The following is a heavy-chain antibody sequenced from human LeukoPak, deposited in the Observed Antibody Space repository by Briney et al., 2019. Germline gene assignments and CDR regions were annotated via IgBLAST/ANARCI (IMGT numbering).Heavy chain of an antibody. V-gene: IGHV1-8*01. CDR2: MNPNTGNT. D-gene: IGHD5-24*01. J-gene: IGHJ4*02. CDR1: GYTFTNSD. Sequence: ASVKVSCKASGYTFTNSDINWVRQATGQGLEWMGWMNPNTGNTGYAQKFQGRITMTRNTSISTAYMELSSLRSEDTAIYYCAREKRDAYTRFDYWGQGTLVTVSS. CDR3: AREKRDAYTRFDY.